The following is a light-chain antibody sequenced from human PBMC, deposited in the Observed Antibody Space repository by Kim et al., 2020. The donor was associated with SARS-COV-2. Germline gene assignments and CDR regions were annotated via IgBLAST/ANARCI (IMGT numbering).Light chain of an antibody. CDR1: QSVSSSY. Sequence: LPPGERAPLSCRANQSVSSSYLAWYQQKPGHAPRHLIYGASSRATGITDRFSGSGSGRDFALTIGRLEPEDFAVYYCQQYGSSRTFGGGTKVDIK. J-gene: IGKJ4*01. CDR2: GAS. CDR3: QQYGSSRT. V-gene: IGKV3-20*01.